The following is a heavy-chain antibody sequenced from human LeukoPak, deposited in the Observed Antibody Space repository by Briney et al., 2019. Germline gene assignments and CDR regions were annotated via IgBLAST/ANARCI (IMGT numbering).Heavy chain of an antibody. D-gene: IGHD6-19*01. Sequence: PGGSLRLSCAASGFTFSSYAMSWVRQAPGKGLEWVSVISGSGGSTYYADSVKGRFTISRDNSKNTLYLQMNSLRAEDTAVYYCAKFGWLVVDYYYGMDVWGQGTTVTVSS. J-gene: IGHJ6*02. CDR3: AKFGWLVVDYYYGMDV. V-gene: IGHV3-23*01. CDR1: GFTFSSYA. CDR2: ISGSGGST.